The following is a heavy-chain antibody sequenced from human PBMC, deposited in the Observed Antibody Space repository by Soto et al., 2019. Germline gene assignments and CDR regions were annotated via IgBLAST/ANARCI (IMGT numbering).Heavy chain of an antibody. Sequence: GGSLRLSCVASGFTFSSFAMSWVRQAPGKGLEWVSGLSGFGSSAYYADSVRGRFTISRDNSKRTVYLQMNSLTVGDTAVYYCAKDRQDSGAYEVGMVPFEQWGQGALETVSS. J-gene: IGHJ4*02. CDR3: AKDRQDSGAYEVGMVPFEQ. CDR2: LSGFGSSA. CDR1: GFTFSSFA. V-gene: IGHV3-23*01. D-gene: IGHD1-26*01.